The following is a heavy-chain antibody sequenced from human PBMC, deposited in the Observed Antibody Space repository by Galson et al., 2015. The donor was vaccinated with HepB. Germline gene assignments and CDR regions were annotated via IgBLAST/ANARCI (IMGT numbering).Heavy chain of an antibody. D-gene: IGHD1-26*01. CDR3: AKGRVEGGKLFDY. CDR2: ISGSGGST. Sequence: SLRLSCAASGFTFSSYAMSWVRQAPGKGLEWVSAISGSGGSTYYADSVKGRFTISRDNSKNTLYLQMNSLRAEDTAVYYCAKGRVEGGKLFDYWGQGTLVTVSS. V-gene: IGHV3-23*01. CDR1: GFTFSSYA. J-gene: IGHJ4*02.